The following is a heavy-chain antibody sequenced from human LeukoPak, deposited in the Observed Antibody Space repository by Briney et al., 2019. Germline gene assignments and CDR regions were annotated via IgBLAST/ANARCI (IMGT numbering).Heavy chain of an antibody. Sequence: GESLKISCKGSGYSFTSYWIGWVRQMPGKGLEWMGIIYPGDSDTRYSPSFQGQVTISADKSISTAYLQWSSLKASDTAMYYCASTRNDYGDYCDAFDIWGQGTMVTVSS. J-gene: IGHJ3*02. CDR3: ASTRNDYGDYCDAFDI. CDR1: GYSFTSYW. D-gene: IGHD4-17*01. CDR2: IYPGDSDT. V-gene: IGHV5-51*01.